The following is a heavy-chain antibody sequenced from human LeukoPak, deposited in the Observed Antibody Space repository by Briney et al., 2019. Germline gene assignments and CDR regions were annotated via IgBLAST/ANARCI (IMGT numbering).Heavy chain of an antibody. Sequence: GGSLRLSCAASGFTFSSYAMSWVRQAPGKGLEWVSAISGSGGSTYYADSVKGRFTISRDNAKYSLYLQMNSLRAEDTAVYYCARGAAAGNADYWGQGTLVTVSS. D-gene: IGHD6-13*01. J-gene: IGHJ4*02. CDR2: ISGSGGST. V-gene: IGHV3-23*01. CDR3: ARGAAAGNADY. CDR1: GFTFSSYA.